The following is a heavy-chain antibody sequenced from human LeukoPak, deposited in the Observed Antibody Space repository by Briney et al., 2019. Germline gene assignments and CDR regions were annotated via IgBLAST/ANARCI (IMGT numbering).Heavy chain of an antibody. CDR1: GGSISSGGYY. CDR3: ARQDIVLMVIDY. V-gene: IGHV4-31*03. J-gene: IGHJ4*02. CDR2: IYYSGST. D-gene: IGHD2-8*01. Sequence: PSQTLSLTCTVSGGSISSGGYYWSWIRQHPGKGLEWIGYIYYSGSTYYNPSLKSRVTISVDTSKNQFSLKLSSVTAADTAVYYCARQDIVLMVIDYWAREPWSPSPQ.